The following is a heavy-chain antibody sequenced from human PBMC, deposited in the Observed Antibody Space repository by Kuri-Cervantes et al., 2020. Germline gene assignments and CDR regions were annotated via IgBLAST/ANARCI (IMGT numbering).Heavy chain of an antibody. D-gene: IGHD2-2*01. V-gene: IGHV4-31*03. J-gene: IGHJ3*02. CDR3: ARSLTAGYCSSTSCPSDAFDI. Sequence: LRLSCTVSGGSISSGGYYWSWIRQHPGEGLEWIGYIYYGGSTYYNPSLKSRVTISVDTSKNQFSLKLSSVTAADTAVYYCARSLTAGYCSSTSCPSDAFDIWGQGTMVTVSS. CDR1: GGSISSGGYY. CDR2: IYYGGST.